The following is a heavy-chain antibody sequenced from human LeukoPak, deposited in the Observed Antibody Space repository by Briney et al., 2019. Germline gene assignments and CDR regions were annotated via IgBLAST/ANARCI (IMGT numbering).Heavy chain of an antibody. V-gene: IGHV1-58*02. J-gene: IGHJ6*03. CDR3: AAGVAAAGTVPIYYYYMDV. Sequence: SVKVSCKASGFTFTSSAMEWVRQARGQRLEWIGWIVVGSGNTNYAQKFQERVTITRDMSTSTAYMELSSLRSEDTAVYYCAAGVAAAGTVPIYYYYMDVWGKGTTVTVSS. CDR1: GFTFTSSA. CDR2: IVVGSGNT. D-gene: IGHD6-13*01.